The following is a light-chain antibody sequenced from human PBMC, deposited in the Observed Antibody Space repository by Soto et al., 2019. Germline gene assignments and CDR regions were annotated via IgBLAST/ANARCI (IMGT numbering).Light chain of an antibody. CDR1: QTVRTY. CDR3: QQYENLPT. J-gene: IGKJ5*01. Sequence: DIQMTQSPASLSASVEDRVTITCRASQTVRTYLNWYQQTPGKAPKLLIYAASNLQSGVPSRFRGSGSGTDFTFTISRLQPEDIATYYCQQYENLPTFGQGTKLEIK. V-gene: IGKV1-33*01. CDR2: AAS.